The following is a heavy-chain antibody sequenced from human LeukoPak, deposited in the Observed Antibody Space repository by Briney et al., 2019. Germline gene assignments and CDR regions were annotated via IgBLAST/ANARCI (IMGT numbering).Heavy chain of an antibody. Sequence: SETLSLTCTVSGGSISSYYWSWIRQPPGKGLEWIGYIDYSGSTNYNPSLKSRVTISVDTSKNQLSLKLNSVTAADTAVYFCARATYSSSQYYYGMDVWGQGTTVTVSS. CDR1: GGSISSYY. CDR2: IDYSGST. J-gene: IGHJ6*02. V-gene: IGHV4-59*01. CDR3: ARATYSSSQYYYGMDV. D-gene: IGHD6-6*01.